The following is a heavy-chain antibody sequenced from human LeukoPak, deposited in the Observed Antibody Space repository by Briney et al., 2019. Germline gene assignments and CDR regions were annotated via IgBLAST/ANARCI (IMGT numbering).Heavy chain of an antibody. CDR3: ARNSYYYDSSGYYYGVIAFDI. V-gene: IGHV4-59*01. D-gene: IGHD3-22*01. Sequence: SETLSLTCTVSGGSISSYYWSWIRQPPGKGLEWIGYIYYSGSTNYNPSLKSRVTISVDTSKNQFSLKLSSVTAADTAVYYCARNSYYYDSSGYYYGVIAFDIWGQGTMVTVSS. CDR2: IYYSGST. J-gene: IGHJ3*02. CDR1: GGSISSYY.